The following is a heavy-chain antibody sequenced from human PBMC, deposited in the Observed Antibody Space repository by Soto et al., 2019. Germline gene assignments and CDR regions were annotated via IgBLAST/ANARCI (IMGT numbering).Heavy chain of an antibody. CDR2: IIPIFGTA. CDR1: GYTFTSYY. J-gene: IGHJ4*02. CDR3: ARGTYYSDSSGYSPLYYFDY. D-gene: IGHD3-22*01. Sequence: SVKVSCKASGYTFTSYYMHWVRQAPGQGLEWMGGIIPIFGTANYAQKFQGRVTITADESTSTAYMELSSLRSEDTAVYYCARGTYYSDSSGYSPLYYFDYWGQGALVTVPQ. V-gene: IGHV1-69*13.